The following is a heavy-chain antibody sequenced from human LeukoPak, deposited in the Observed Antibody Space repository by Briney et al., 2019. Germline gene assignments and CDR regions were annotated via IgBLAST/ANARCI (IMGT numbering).Heavy chain of an antibody. V-gene: IGHV3-74*01. CDR2: INTDGTVT. Sequence: GGSLRLSCAASGFTFSKYWMLLVRQAPGKGLGSVSRINTDGTVTTYADSVKGRFTVSRDNADNTMFLQMNSVRDEDTAVYYCATKQWLAPPPDSWGQGTPVTVSS. D-gene: IGHD6-19*01. CDR3: ATKQWLAPPPDS. CDR1: GFTFSKYW. J-gene: IGHJ4*02.